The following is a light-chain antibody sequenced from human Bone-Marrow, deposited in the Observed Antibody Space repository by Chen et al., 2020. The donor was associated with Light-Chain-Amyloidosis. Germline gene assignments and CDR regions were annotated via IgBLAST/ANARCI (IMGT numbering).Light chain of an antibody. CDR3: QQLNFLPPT. CDR1: QDIVSY. Sequence: IQLTQSPSSLSASEGDRVTITCRASQDIVSYLAWYQQKPGKAPKLLIHAASTLYSGVPSRFSGSGSGTDFTLTISGLQAEDFATYYCQQLNFLPPTLGPGTTVDMK. J-gene: IGKJ3*01. CDR2: AAS. V-gene: IGKV1-9*01.